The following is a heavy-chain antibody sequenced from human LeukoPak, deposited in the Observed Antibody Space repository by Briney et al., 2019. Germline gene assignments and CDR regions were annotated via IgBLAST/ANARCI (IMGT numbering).Heavy chain of an antibody. CDR3: AREGLQPLLYGADFDY. V-gene: IGHV3-48*04. CDR1: GFTFSSYS. D-gene: IGHD2-2*02. J-gene: IGHJ4*02. CDR2: ISSSSSTI. Sequence: GGSLRLSCAASGFTFSSYSMNWVRQAPGKGLEWVSYISSSSSTIYYADSVKDRFTISRDNAKNSLYLQMNSLRAEDTAVYYCAREGLQPLLYGADFDYWGQGTLVIVSS.